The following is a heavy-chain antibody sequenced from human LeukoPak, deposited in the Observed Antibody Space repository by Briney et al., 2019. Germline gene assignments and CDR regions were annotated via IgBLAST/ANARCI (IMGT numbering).Heavy chain of an antibody. D-gene: IGHD3-22*01. V-gene: IGHV3-7*01. CDR1: GFTFSSYW. CDR3: AREPTGYYDSSGTFDY. Sequence: GGSLRLSCAASGFTFSSYWMSWVRQAAGKGLEWVANIKQDGSEKYYVDSVKGRFTISRDNSKNTLYLQMNSLRAEDTAVYYCAREPTGYYDSSGTFDYWGQGTLVTVSS. J-gene: IGHJ4*02. CDR2: IKQDGSEK.